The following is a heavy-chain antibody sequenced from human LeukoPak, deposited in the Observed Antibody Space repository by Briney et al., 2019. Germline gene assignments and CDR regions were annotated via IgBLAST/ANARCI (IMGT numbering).Heavy chain of an antibody. V-gene: IGHV3-23*01. D-gene: IGHD6-13*01. CDR1: GFTFSSYA. CDR3: AKKGLASAGRPPYFDY. J-gene: IGHJ4*02. Sequence: GGSLRLSCAASGFTFSSYAMNRVRHAPGKGLELVSALSGTVGSTYYADSVKGRFTISRDNSRNTLYLQMNSLRVEDTAVYYCAKKGLASAGRPPYFDYWGQGALVTVSS. CDR2: LSGTVGST.